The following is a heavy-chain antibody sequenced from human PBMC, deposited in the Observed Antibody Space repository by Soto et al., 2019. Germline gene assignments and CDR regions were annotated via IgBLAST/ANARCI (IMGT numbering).Heavy chain of an antibody. D-gene: IGHD5-18*01. CDR1: GGTFSTYA. CDR3: ASGIQLWLRRINNGYSG. J-gene: IGHJ4*02. Sequence: QVQLVQSGAEVKKPESSVKVSCKAPGGTFSTYAISWVRQAPGQGLDWRGGIIPMFGTANYAQRFQDRFTLTXXEATMKVYMELSSLSSEDTAVYFCASGIQLWLRRINNGYSGWGQGTLVTVSS. CDR2: IIPMFGTA. V-gene: IGHV1-69*05.